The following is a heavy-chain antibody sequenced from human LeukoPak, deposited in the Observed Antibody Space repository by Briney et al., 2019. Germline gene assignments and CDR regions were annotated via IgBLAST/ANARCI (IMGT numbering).Heavy chain of an antibody. D-gene: IGHD5-18*01. V-gene: IGHV1-2*02. CDR3: ARVDTAMVTAGSYYYYMDV. CDR1: GYTFTGCY. CDR2: INPNSGGT. J-gene: IGHJ6*03. Sequence: ASVKVSCKASGYTFTGCYMHWVRQAPGQGLEWMGWINPNSGGTNYAQKFQGRVTMTRDTSISTAYMKLSRLRSDDTAVYYCARVDTAMVTAGSYYYYMDVWGKGTTVTVSS.